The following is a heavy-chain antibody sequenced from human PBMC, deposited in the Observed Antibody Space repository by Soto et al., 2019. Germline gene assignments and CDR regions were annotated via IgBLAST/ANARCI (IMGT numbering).Heavy chain of an antibody. J-gene: IGHJ2*01. V-gene: IGHV3-33*01. D-gene: IGHD4-17*01. CDR2: IWYDGSNK. Sequence: QVQLVESGGGVVQPGRSLRLSCAASGFTFSSYGMHWVRQAPGKGLAWVAVIWYDGSNKYYADSVKGRFTISRDNSKNTLYLQMNSLRAEDTAVYYCARDPPWFTKTTDDWYFDLWGRGTLVTVSS. CDR3: ARDPPWFTKTTDDWYFDL. CDR1: GFTFSSYG.